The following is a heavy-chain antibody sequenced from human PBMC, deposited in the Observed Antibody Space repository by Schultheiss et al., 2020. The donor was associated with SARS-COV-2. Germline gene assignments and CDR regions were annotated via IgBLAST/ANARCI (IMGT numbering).Heavy chain of an antibody. Sequence: GGSLRLSCAASGFTFSSYSMNWVRQAPGKGLEWVSSIISISSYKYYADSVKGRFTISRYNAKNSLYLQMNSLRAEDTAVYYGARLNIAAAGKGIDYWGQGALGTVSS. CDR1: GFTFSSYS. CDR3: ARLNIAAAGKGIDY. V-gene: IGHV3-21*01. D-gene: IGHD6-13*01. CDR2: IISISSYK. J-gene: IGHJ4*02.